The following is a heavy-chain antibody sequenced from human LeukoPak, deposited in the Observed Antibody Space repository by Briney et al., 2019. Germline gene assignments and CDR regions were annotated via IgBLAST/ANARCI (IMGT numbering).Heavy chain of an antibody. D-gene: IGHD6-13*01. V-gene: IGHV3-15*01. CDR2: IKSKTDGGTT. J-gene: IGHJ4*02. Sequence: GGSLRLSCAASGFTFSNAWMSWVRQAPGKGLEWVGRIKSKTDGGTTDYAAPVKGRFTISRDDSKNTLYLQMSSLKTEDTAVYYCTTQGWYSSSGFDYWGQGTLVTVSS. CDR3: TTQGWYSSSGFDY. CDR1: GFTFSNAW.